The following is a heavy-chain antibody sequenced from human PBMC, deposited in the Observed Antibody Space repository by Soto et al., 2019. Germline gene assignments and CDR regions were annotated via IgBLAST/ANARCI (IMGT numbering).Heavy chain of an antibody. V-gene: IGHV3-30-3*01. CDR1: TFTFSNYA. CDR3: ARASRYCTNGVCLGDFEQ. CDR2: ISYDGHNK. Sequence: QVQLVESGGGVVQPGRSLGLSCAASTFTFSNYASHWVRQAPGTGLEWVAHISYDGHNKYYADSVKGRFTIARDNSKNTLYLQMHYLSTEDTAVSYCARASRYCTNGVCLGDFEQCGQGTLVTVSS. J-gene: IGHJ4*02. D-gene: IGHD2-8*01.